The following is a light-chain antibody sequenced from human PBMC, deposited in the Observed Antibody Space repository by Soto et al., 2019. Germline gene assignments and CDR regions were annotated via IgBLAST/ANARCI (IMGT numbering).Light chain of an antibody. CDR3: SSYAGSNNYV. V-gene: IGLV2-8*01. CDR1: SSDVGGYNY. Sequence: QSALTQTPSASGSTGQSVTISCTGTSSDVGGYNYVSWYQHPPGKAPKLMIYEVSKRPSGVPDRFSGSKSGNTASLTVSGLQAEDEADYYCSSYAGSNNYVFGTGTKVTVL. J-gene: IGLJ1*01. CDR2: EVS.